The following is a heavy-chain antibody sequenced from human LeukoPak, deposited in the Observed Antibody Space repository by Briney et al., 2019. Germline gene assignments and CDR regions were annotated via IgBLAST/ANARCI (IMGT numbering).Heavy chain of an antibody. V-gene: IGHV4-39*02. CDR3: ARDLHDYGDYGRLFDL. D-gene: IGHD4-17*01. CDR1: GGSISSDNYY. Sequence: PSETLSLTCTVSGGSISSDNYYWGWIRQPPGKGLEWIGTIYYSGSTYYNPSLKSRVTLSVDTSKNQFSLRLSSVTAADTAVYYCARDLHDYGDYGRLFDLWGRGTLVTVSS. J-gene: IGHJ2*01. CDR2: IYYSGST.